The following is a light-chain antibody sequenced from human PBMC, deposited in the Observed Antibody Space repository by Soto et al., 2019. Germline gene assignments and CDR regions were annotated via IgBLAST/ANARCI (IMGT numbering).Light chain of an antibody. CDR3: CSYAGSSTYV. V-gene: IGLV2-23*01. CDR1: SSDVGSYNL. Sequence: LTQPASVSGSPGQSITIACTGTSSDVGSYNLVSWYQQRPGKAPKPMIYEGTKRPSGVSNRFSGSKSGNTASLTISGLQAEDEADYYCCSYAGSSTYVFGTGTKVTVL. J-gene: IGLJ1*01. CDR2: EGT.